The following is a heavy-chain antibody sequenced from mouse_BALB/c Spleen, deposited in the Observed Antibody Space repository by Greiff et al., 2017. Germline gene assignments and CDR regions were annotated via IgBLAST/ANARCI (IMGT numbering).Heavy chain of an antibody. J-gene: IGHJ4*01. CDR2: IDPENGDT. D-gene: IGHD1-1*02. CDR1: GFNIKDYY. Sequence: EVQLQQSGAELVRSGASVKLSCTASGFNIKDYYMHWVKQRPEQGLEWIGWIDPENGDTEYAPKFQGKATMTADTSSNTAYLQLSSLTSEDTAVYYCNARGYGNYYAMDYWGQGTSVTVSS. V-gene: IGHV14-4*02. CDR3: NARGYGNYYAMDY.